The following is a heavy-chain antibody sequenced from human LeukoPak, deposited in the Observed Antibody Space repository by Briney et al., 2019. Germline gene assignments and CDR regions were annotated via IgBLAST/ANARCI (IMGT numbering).Heavy chain of an antibody. CDR2: IYYSGST. Sequence: SETLSLTCTVSGGSISSSSYYWSWIRQPPGKGLEWIGYIYYSGSTNYNPSLKSRVTVSVDTSKNQFSLKLSSVTAADTAVYYCARVGSSWLFDYWGQGTLVTVSS. V-gene: IGHV4-61*01. CDR3: ARVGSSWLFDY. CDR1: GGSISSSSYY. D-gene: IGHD6-13*01. J-gene: IGHJ4*02.